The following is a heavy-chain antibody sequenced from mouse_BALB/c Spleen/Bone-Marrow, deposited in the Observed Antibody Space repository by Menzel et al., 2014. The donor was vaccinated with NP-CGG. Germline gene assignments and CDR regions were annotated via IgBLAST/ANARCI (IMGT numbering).Heavy chain of an antibody. J-gene: IGHJ3*01. CDR3: ARGHDGYRTWFAY. CDR1: GYSFTDYN. CDR2: IDPSYGGI. Sequence: EVKLQESGPELEKPGASVKMSCKASGYSFTDYNMNWVKQSNGKSLEWIGNIDPSYGGITYNQKFKGKATLTVDKSSSTVYMQLKSLTSEDSAVYYCARGHDGYRTWFAYWGQGTLVTVSA. V-gene: IGHV1-39*01. D-gene: IGHD2-3*01.